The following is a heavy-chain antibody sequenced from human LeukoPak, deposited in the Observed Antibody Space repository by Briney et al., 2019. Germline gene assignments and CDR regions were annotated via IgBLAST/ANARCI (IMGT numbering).Heavy chain of an antibody. CDR2: IIPMLGSI. CDR3: ARDQPITG. V-gene: IGHV1-69*05. D-gene: IGHD1-20*01. CDR1: GGTFSRYA. Sequence: SVKVSCKPSGGTFSRYALIWVRQAPGQGLEWMGGIIPMLGSIYYAQKFQGRVTISTDESTTTAYMELTSLRSEDTAVYYCARDQPITGWGQGTLVTVSS. J-gene: IGHJ4*02.